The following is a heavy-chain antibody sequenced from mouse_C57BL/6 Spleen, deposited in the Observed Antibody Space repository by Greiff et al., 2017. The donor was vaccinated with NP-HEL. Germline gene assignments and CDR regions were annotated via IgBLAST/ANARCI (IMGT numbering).Heavy chain of an antibody. CDR1: GYAFSSYW. J-gene: IGHJ2*01. CDR2: IYPGDGDT. CDR3: ARSRGLGLFDY. V-gene: IGHV1-80*01. Sequence: VKLQESGAELVKPGASVKISCKASGYAFSSYWMNWVKQRPGKGLEWIGQIYPGDGDTNYNGKFKGKATLTADKSSSTAYMQLSSLTSEDSAVYFCARSRGLGLFDYWGQGTTLTVSS. D-gene: IGHD4-1*01.